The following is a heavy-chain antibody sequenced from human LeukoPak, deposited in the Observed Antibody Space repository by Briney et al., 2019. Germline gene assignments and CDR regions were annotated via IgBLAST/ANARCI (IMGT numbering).Heavy chain of an antibody. D-gene: IGHD3-22*01. CDR2: ISGSGGST. CDR3: AKVRDYYDSSGYYLGDYYFDY. CDR1: GFTFSSYA. Sequence: GGSLRLSCAASGFTFSSYAMNWVRQVPGKGLEWVSAISGSGGSTYYADSVKGRFTISRDNSKNTLYLQMNSLRAEDTAVYYCAKVRDYYDSSGYYLGDYYFDYWGQGTLVTVSS. V-gene: IGHV3-23*01. J-gene: IGHJ4*02.